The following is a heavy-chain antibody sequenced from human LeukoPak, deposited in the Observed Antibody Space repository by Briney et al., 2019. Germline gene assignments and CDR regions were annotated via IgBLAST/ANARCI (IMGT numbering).Heavy chain of an antibody. CDR1: GGSFDTFY. CDR3: VRRWNYGIHYYIDV. V-gene: IGHV4-34*01. CDR2: INPGGQI. Sequence: PSETLSLTCAVYGGSFDTFYWSWIRQSPGRGLEWIGEINPGGQINYNPSLMSRVTVSIDTPKKHFSLILISVTAADTAVYYCVRRWNYGIHYYIDVWGTGTTVTVSS. J-gene: IGHJ6*03. D-gene: IGHD1-7*01.